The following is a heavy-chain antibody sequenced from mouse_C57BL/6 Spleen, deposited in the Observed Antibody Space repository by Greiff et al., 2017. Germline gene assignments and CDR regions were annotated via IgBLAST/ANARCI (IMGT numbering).Heavy chain of an antibody. D-gene: IGHD4-1*01. CDR3: AREELGRNFDY. J-gene: IGHJ2*01. CDR1: GYTFTSYT. Sequence: VQLQQPGAELARPGASVKMSCKASGYTFTSYTMHWVKQRPGQGLEWIGYINPSSGYTQYNQKFKDKATLTADKSSSTAYMQLSSLTSEDSAVYYCAREELGRNFDYWGQGTTLTVSS. CDR2: INPSSGYT. V-gene: IGHV1-4*01.